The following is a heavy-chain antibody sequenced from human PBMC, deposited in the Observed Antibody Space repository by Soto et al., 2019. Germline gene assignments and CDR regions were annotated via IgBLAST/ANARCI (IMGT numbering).Heavy chain of an antibody. CDR2: IYYSGST. CDR1: GGSISSVGYY. J-gene: IGHJ4*02. D-gene: IGHD6-19*01. CDR3: ARAASSGWWGLDY. V-gene: IGHV4-31*03. Sequence: QVQLQESGPGLVKPSQTLSLTCTVSGGSISSVGYYWSWIRQHPGKGLEWIGYIYYSGSTYYNPSLKSRVTISVDTSKNQFSLKLSSVTAADTAVYYCARAASSGWWGLDYWGQGTLVTVSS.